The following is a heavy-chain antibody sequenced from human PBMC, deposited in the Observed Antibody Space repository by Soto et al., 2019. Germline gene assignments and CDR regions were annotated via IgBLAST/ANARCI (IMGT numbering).Heavy chain of an antibody. CDR2: IYSGGST. Sequence: GGSLRLSCAASGFTVSSNYMSWVRQAPGRGLEWVSVIYSGGSTYYADSVKGRFTISRDNSKNTLYLQMNSLRAEDTAVYYCARSPKDYDILTGYFYYYYMDVWGKGTTVTVSS. CDR3: ARSPKDYDILTGYFYYYYMDV. J-gene: IGHJ6*03. V-gene: IGHV3-66*01. D-gene: IGHD3-9*01. CDR1: GFTVSSNY.